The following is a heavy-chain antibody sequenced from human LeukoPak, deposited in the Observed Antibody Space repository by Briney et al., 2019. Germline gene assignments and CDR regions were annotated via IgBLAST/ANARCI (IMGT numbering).Heavy chain of an antibody. V-gene: IGHV3-23*01. CDR1: GFTFSSYG. D-gene: IGHD1-26*01. CDR3: AKHSGSYFIYYPDS. J-gene: IGHJ4*02. Sequence: GGSLRLSCAASGFTFSSYGMSWVRQAPGKGLEWVSIISGSGGGTYYADSVKGQFTISRDNSKNTLYLQMDSLRVEDTAVYYCAKHSGSYFIYYPDSWGQGALVTISS. CDR2: ISGSGGGT.